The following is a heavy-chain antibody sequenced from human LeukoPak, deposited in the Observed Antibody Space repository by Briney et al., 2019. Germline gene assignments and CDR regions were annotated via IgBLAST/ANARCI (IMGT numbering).Heavy chain of an antibody. CDR3: AGANQRHCDSTSCYLKFDY. V-gene: IGHV3-7*01. Sequence: PGGSLRLSCAASGFTFSSYWMSWVRQAPGKGLEWVANIKQDGSEKYYVGSVKGRFTISRDNAKNSLYLQMNSLRAEDTAVYFCAGANQRHCDSTSCYLKFDYWGQRTLLTVSS. CDR2: IKQDGSEK. D-gene: IGHD2-2*01. J-gene: IGHJ4*02. CDR1: GFTFSSYW.